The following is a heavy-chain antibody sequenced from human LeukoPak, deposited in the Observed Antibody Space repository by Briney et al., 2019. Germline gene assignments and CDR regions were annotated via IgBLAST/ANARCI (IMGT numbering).Heavy chain of an antibody. Sequence: ASVTVSCKASGYTFTGYYMHWVRQAPGQGLEWMGWINPNSGGTNYAQKFQGRVTMTRDTSISTAYMELSRLRSDDTAVYYCARANKLGKGYFDYWGQGTLVTVSS. CDR2: INPNSGGT. V-gene: IGHV1-2*02. J-gene: IGHJ4*02. CDR3: ARANKLGKGYFDY. D-gene: IGHD7-27*01. CDR1: GYTFTGYY.